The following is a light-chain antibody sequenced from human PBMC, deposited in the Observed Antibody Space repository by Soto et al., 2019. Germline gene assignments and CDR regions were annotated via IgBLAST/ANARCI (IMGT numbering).Light chain of an antibody. CDR1: LSVTSY. Sequence: EIVLTHSPGTLSLSPGERATLSCRASLSVTSYLAWYQKKPGQPPRLLIYGAYNRPTGIPDRFTGSGSGTDFTLPISRLQPEDFAVYYCQQYGTSPRTFGQGTKVDIK. CDR3: QQYGTSPRT. CDR2: GAY. V-gene: IGKV3-20*01. J-gene: IGKJ2*01.